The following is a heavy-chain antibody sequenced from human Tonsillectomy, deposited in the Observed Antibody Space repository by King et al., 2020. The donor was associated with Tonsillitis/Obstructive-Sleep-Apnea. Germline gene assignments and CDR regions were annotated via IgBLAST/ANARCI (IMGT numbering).Heavy chain of an antibody. CDR1: GYTFTAYY. D-gene: IGHD6-19*01. Sequence: VQLVESGAEVKEPGASVKVSCKASGYTFTAYYMHWVRQAPGQGLDWMGRINPNSGGANYAQKFQGRVTMTRATSISTTYLGLSRLISDDTAVYYCAGEPPIPYGQWLAYYFDYWGQGTLVTVSS. CDR2: INPNSGGA. CDR3: AGEPPIPYGQWLAYYFDY. J-gene: IGHJ4*02. V-gene: IGHV1-2*06.